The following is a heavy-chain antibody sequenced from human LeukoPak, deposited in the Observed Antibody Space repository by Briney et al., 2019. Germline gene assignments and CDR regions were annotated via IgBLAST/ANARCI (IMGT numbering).Heavy chain of an antibody. Sequence: ASVKVSCKASGYTFTSYGISWVRQAPGQGLEWMGWISAYNGNTNYAQKLQGRVTMTTDTSTSTAYMELRSLRSEDTAVYYCAAGGPLRLGELSSFDYWGQGTLVTVSS. D-gene: IGHD3-16*02. J-gene: IGHJ4*02. CDR2: ISAYNGNT. V-gene: IGHV1-18*01. CDR3: AAGGPLRLGELSSFDY. CDR1: GYTFTSYG.